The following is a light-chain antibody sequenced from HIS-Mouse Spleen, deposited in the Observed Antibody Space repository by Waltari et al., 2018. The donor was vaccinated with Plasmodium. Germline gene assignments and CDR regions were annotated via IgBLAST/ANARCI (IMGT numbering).Light chain of an antibody. CDR2: EGS. CDR3: CSYAGSSTNWV. V-gene: IGLV2-23*01. J-gene: IGLJ3*02. Sequence: QSALTQPASVSGSPGQSITISCTGTSSDVGSYNLVSWYQQHPGKAPKLRIYEGSKRPSGVSNRFPGSKSGNTASLTISGLQAEDEADYYCCSYAGSSTNWVFGGGTKLTVL. CDR1: SSDVGSYNL.